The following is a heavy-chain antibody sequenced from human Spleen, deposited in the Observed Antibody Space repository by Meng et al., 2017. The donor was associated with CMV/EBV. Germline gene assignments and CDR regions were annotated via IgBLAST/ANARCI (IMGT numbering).Heavy chain of an antibody. Sequence: GGSLRLSCAASGFTFSGYWMTWVRQTPGKGLEWVANIKQDGSQKYYVDSGKGRFTISRDNAKNSLSLQMNSLRAEDTALYHCARDDYWGQGTLVTVSS. CDR2: IKQDGSQK. J-gene: IGHJ4*02. CDR3: ARDDY. CDR1: GFTFSGYW. V-gene: IGHV3-7*03.